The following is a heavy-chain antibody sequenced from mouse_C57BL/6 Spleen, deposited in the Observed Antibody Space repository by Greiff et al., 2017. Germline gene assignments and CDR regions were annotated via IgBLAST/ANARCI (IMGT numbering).Heavy chain of an antibody. V-gene: IGHV1-52*01. D-gene: IGHD1-1*01. Sequence: VQLQQPGAELVRPGSSVKLSCKASGYTFTSYWMHWVKQRPIQGLEWIGNIDPSDSETHSNQKFKDKATLTVDKSSSTAYMQLSSLTSEASAVYHCARSNYCCSSWCSYGGKGTLVTVSA. CDR1: GYTFTSYW. CDR2: IDPSDSET. J-gene: IGHJ3*01. CDR3: ARSNYCCSSWCSY.